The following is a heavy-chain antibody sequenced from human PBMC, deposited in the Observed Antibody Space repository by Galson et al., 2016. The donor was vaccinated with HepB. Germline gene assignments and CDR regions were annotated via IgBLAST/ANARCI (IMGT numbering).Heavy chain of an antibody. D-gene: IGHD5-18*01. CDR3: ARGGGPLGTAMVVDHFDY. J-gene: IGHJ4*02. CDR1: GDSVSSNSAA. Sequence: CAISGDSVSSNSAAWHWIRQSPSRGLEWLGRTYYRSKWYNDYAISVKGRITINPDTSKNQFSLQLNSVTPEDTAVYYCARGGGPLGTAMVVDHFDYWGQGSLVTVS. V-gene: IGHV6-1*01. CDR2: TYYRSKWYN.